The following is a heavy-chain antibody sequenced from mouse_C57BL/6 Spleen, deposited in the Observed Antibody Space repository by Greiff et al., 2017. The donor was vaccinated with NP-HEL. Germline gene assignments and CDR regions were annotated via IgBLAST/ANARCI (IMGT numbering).Heavy chain of an antibody. CDR1: GFTFSDYY. Sequence: EVQLVESEGGLVQPGSSMKLSCTASGFTFSDYYMAWVRQVPEKGLEWVANINYDGSSTYYLDSLKSRFIISRDNAKNILYLQMSSLKSEDTATYYCARDPYYYGSSGYFDVWGTGTTVTVSS. V-gene: IGHV5-16*01. D-gene: IGHD1-1*01. CDR3: ARDPYYYGSSGYFDV. J-gene: IGHJ1*03. CDR2: INYDGSST.